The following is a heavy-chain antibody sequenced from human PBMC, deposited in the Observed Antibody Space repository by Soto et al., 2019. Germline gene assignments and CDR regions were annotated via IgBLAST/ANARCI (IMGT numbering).Heavy chain of an antibody. CDR3: ARERKWEPLPY. V-gene: IGHV1-18*01. CDR2: INGNTGHT. Sequence: QVQLVQSGAEVREPGASVKVSCKTSGYTFSRYGITWVRQAPGQGLERMGWINGNTGHTIYAMNLEDRLTISTDTPTSRAYMELRSLKSDDTAVYYCARERKWEPLPYWGQGTLVTVSS. J-gene: IGHJ4*02. D-gene: IGHD1-26*01. CDR1: GYTFSRYG.